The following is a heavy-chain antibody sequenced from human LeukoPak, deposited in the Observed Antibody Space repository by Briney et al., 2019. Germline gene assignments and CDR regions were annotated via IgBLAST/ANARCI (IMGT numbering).Heavy chain of an antibody. CDR2: INPKSGGT. J-gene: IGHJ4*02. CDR1: GYTFTDYY. Sequence: RWASVKVPCKASGYTFTDYYMHWVRQAPGQGLEWMGWINPKSGGTNYAQQFEGRVTLTRDTSISTSYMEVSGLRYDDTAVYYCARDPYYYDYSHFDYWGQGTLVSVST. V-gene: IGHV1-2*02. CDR3: ARDPYYYDYSHFDY. D-gene: IGHD3-22*01.